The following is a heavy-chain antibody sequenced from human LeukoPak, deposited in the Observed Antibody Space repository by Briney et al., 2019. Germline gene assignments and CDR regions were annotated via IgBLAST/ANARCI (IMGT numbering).Heavy chain of an antibody. CDR3: ARHGDGFYYGMDI. V-gene: IGHV3-21*01. J-gene: IGHJ6*02. CDR2: ISSGGHNI. D-gene: IGHD4-17*01. CDR1: EFTFSRYS. Sequence: PGGSLRLSCAASEFTFSRYSMNWFRQAPGEGLEWVSSISSGGHNIYYADLVKGRFTISRDNAKNSLYLQMNSLRVEDTAVYYCARHGDGFYYGMDIWGQGTTVTVSS.